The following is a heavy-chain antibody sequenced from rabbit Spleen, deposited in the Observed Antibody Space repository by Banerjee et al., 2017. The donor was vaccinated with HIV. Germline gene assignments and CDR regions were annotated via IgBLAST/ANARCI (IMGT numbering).Heavy chain of an antibody. CDR3: ARDSASSFSSYGMDL. Sequence: QEQLVESGGGLVKPEGSLTLTCKASGFSFSDRDVMCWVRQAPGKGLEWIACIYVYSGGSGSTYYATWAKGRFTCSKTSSTTVTLQMTSLTAADTATYFCARDSASSFSSYGMDLWGQGTLVTVS. CDR2: IYVYSGGSGST. J-gene: IGHJ6*01. V-gene: IGHV1S45*01. CDR1: GFSFSDRDV. D-gene: IGHD8-1*01.